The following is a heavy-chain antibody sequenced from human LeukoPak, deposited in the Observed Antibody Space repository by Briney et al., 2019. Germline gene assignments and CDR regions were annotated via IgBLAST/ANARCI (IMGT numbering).Heavy chain of an antibody. V-gene: IGHV3-53*01. CDR1: GFTVSSNY. CDR3: AREAVTRNYFDY. D-gene: IGHD4-17*01. Sequence: QPGGSLRPSCAASGFTVSSNYMNWVRQAPGEGLEWVSVIYSGGSTYYADSVKGRFTISRDNSKNTLFLQMNSLRAEDTAVYYCAREAVTRNYFDYWGQGTLVTVSS. CDR2: IYSGGST. J-gene: IGHJ4*02.